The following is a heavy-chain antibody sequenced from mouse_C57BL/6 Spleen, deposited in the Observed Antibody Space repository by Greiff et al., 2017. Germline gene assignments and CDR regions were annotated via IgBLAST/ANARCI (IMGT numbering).Heavy chain of an antibody. J-gene: IGHJ3*01. CDR1: GYTFTSYG. D-gene: IGHD1-1*01. CDR2: IYPRSGNT. V-gene: IGHV1-81*01. CDR3: AVYYGSSSWFAY. Sequence: VQLQQSGAELARPGASVKLSCKASGYTFTSYGISWVKQRTGQGLEWIGEIYPRSGNTYYNEKFKGKATLTADKSSSTAYMELRSLTSEDSAVYFCAVYYGSSSWFAYWGQGTLVTVSA.